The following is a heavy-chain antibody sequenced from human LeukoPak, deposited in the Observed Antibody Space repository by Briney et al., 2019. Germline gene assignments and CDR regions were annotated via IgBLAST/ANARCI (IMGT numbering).Heavy chain of an antibody. V-gene: IGHV1-69*13. D-gene: IGHD6-19*01. CDR3: ARARYSSGWYDWYFDL. Sequence: SVKVSCKASGGTFISYAISWVRQAPGQGLEWMGGIIPIFGTANYAQKFQGRVTITADESTSTAYMELSSLRSEDTAVYYCARARYSSGWYDWYFDLWGRGTLVTVSS. J-gene: IGHJ2*01. CDR1: GGTFISYA. CDR2: IIPIFGTA.